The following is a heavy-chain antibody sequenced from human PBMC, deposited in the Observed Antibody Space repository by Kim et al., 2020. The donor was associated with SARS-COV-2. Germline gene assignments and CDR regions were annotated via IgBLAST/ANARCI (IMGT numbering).Heavy chain of an antibody. Sequence: SETLSLTCAVYGGSFSGYYWSWIRQPPGKGLEWIGEINHSGSTNYNPSLKSRVTISVDTSKNQFSLKLSSVTAADTAVYYCARGDCSGGSCYPLEHYYYG. J-gene: IGHJ6*01. V-gene: IGHV4-34*01. CDR3: ARGDCSGGSCYPLEHYYYG. CDR1: GGSFSGYY. D-gene: IGHD2-15*01. CDR2: INHSGST.